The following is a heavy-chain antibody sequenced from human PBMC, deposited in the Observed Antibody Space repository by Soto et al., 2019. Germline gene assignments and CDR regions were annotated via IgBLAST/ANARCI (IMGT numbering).Heavy chain of an antibody. J-gene: IGHJ4*02. Sequence: QVQLVQSGAEEKKPGASVKVFCKASGYTFTGYDMHWVRQAPGQRLEWMGWINAGNGNTKYSQKFQGRVTITRDTSASTADMELSSLRSEDTAMYYRARAVAVPADFDYWGQGTLVTVSS. CDR3: ARAVAVPADFDY. V-gene: IGHV1-3*05. CDR2: INAGNGNT. D-gene: IGHD6-19*01. CDR1: GYTFTGYD.